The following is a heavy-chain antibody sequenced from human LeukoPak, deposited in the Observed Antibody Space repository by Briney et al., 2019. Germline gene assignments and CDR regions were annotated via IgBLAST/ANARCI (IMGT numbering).Heavy chain of an antibody. Sequence: KPTETLSLTCTVSGGSISSYYWSWIRQPPGKGLEWIGYIYYSGSTNYNPSLKSRVTISVDTSKNQFSLKLSPVTAADTAVYYCAGGSSWYVGWFDPWGQGTLVTVSS. D-gene: IGHD6-13*01. CDR1: GGSISSYY. CDR2: IYYSGST. V-gene: IGHV4-59*01. CDR3: AGGSSWYVGWFDP. J-gene: IGHJ5*02.